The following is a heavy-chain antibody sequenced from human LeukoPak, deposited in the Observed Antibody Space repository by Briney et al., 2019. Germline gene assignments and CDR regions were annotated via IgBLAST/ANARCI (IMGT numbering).Heavy chain of an antibody. CDR2: ISSSGSYI. V-gene: IGHV3-21*01. D-gene: IGHD4-17*01. Sequence: GGSLRLSCAASSFTFSSYNMNWVRQAPGKGLEWVSSISSSGSYIYYRDSVKGRFTISRDDAKNSLYLQMNSLRAEDTAVYYCASLHWARDTVTFDYWGQGALVTVSS. CDR1: SFTFSSYN. J-gene: IGHJ4*02. CDR3: ASLHWARDTVTFDY.